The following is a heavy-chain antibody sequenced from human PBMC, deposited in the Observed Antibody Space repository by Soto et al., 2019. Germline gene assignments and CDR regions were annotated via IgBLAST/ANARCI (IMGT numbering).Heavy chain of an antibody. D-gene: IGHD2-2*01. CDR1: GFTFSDNF. CDR2: ISYSGSYT. V-gene: IGHV3-11*05. J-gene: IGHJ4*02. Sequence: QVQLVESGGGLVKPGGSLRLSCAASGFTFSDNFMSWIRQAPGKGLEWISYISYSGSYTNYADSVKGRFTISRDNANNSLYLQMNSLGAEDTAIYYCATVGRSTTSPFDRWGQGTLVTVSS. CDR3: ATVGRSTTSPFDR.